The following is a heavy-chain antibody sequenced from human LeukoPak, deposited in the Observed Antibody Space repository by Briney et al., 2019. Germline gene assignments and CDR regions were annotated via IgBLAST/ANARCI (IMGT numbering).Heavy chain of an antibody. CDR1: GFTFSSYS. Sequence: PGGSLRLSCAVSGFTFSSYSMNWVRQAPGKGPEWVSSISSSSNYIYYADSVKGRFTISRDNAKNSLYLQMNSLRAEDTAVYYCARDGDLRGYSGYDFDYWGQGTLVTVSS. J-gene: IGHJ4*02. V-gene: IGHV3-21*01. CDR2: ISSSSNYI. D-gene: IGHD5-12*01. CDR3: ARDGDLRGYSGYDFDY.